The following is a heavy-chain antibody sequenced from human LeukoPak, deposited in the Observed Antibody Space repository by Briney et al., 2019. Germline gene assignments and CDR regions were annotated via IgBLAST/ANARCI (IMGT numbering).Heavy chain of an antibody. CDR3: ARHMNYDFWSGYYPHYYYYGMDV. CDR2: IYYSGST. J-gene: IGHJ6*02. V-gene: IGHV4-59*01. Sequence: PSETLSLTCTVSGGSISSYYWSWIRQPPGKGLEWIGYIYYSGSTNYNHSLKSRVTISVDTSKNQFSLKLSSVTAADTAVYYCARHMNYDFWSGYYPHYYYYGMDVWGQGTTVTVSS. CDR1: GGSISSYY. D-gene: IGHD3-3*01.